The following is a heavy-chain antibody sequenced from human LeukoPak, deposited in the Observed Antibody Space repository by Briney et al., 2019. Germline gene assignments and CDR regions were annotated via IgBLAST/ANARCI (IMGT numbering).Heavy chain of an antibody. CDR3: ARVRRFGELLHGYDAFDI. CDR1: GYTFTSYY. V-gene: IGHV1-46*01. Sequence: ASVKVSCKASGYTFTSYYMHWVRQAPGQGLEWMGIINPRGGSTSYAQKFQGRVTMTRDTSTSTVYMELSSLRSEDTAVYYCARVRRFGELLHGYDAFDIWGQGTMVTVSS. J-gene: IGHJ3*02. D-gene: IGHD3-10*01. CDR2: INPRGGST.